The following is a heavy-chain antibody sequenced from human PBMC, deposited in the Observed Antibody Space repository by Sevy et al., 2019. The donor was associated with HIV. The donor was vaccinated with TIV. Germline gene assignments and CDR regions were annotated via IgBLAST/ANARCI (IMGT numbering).Heavy chain of an antibody. Sequence: GGSLRLSCAASGFTVSSYWMSWVRQAPGKGLEWVANIKQDGSEKYYVDSVKGRFTISRDNAKNSLYLQMNSLRAEDTAVYYCARDREGIVVVPAAADYWGQGTLVTVSS. J-gene: IGHJ4*02. CDR1: GFTVSSYW. CDR3: ARDREGIVVVPAAADY. D-gene: IGHD2-2*01. CDR2: IKQDGSEK. V-gene: IGHV3-7*01.